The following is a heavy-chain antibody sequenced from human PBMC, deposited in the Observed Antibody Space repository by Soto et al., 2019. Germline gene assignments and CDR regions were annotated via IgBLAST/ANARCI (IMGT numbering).Heavy chain of an antibody. D-gene: IGHD4-17*01. J-gene: IGHJ4*02. V-gene: IGHV3-21*06. CDR3: ARDADYGDKKGFDY. Sequence: PGGSLRLSCAASGFTFNTYTMNWVRQAPGKGLEWVSSITTSSSIYYADSVKGRFTISRDNAKNSMYLQTNSLRAEDTAVYYCARDADYGDKKGFDYWGQGTLVTSPQ. CDR1: GFTFNTYT. CDR2: ITTSSSI.